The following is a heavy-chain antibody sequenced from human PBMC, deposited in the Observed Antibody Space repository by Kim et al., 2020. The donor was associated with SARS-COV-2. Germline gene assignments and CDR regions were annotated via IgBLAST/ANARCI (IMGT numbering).Heavy chain of an antibody. Sequence: KKYSASAVKGRFPLSRDNSKNTLYLQMTSLKADDTAVYYCARGGGEGFDYWGQGTLVTVSS. CDR3: ARGGGEGFDY. J-gene: IGHJ4*02. D-gene: IGHD3-16*01. CDR2: KK. V-gene: IGHV3-33*01.